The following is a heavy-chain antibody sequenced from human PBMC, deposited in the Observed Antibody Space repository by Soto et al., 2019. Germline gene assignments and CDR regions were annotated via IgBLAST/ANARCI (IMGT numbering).Heavy chain of an antibody. CDR1: GEPFTDHF. Sequence: QVQLQQWGAGLLKPSETLSLTCAVSGEPFTDHFCTWIRQAPGKGLEWIGEITHGGRTYFNPSLKSRVTLSVDTSKNQFSLVLVSLTAADTGVYYCARGRVTNYYYYGADVWGQGTTVTVSS. V-gene: IGHV4-34*02. CDR2: ITHGGRT. D-gene: IGHD2-8*01. CDR3: ARGRVTNYYYYGADV. J-gene: IGHJ6*02.